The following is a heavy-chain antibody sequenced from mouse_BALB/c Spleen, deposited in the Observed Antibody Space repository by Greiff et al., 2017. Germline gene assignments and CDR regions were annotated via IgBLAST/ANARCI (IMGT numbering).Heavy chain of an antibody. CDR2: INSNGGST. CDR1: GFTFSSYG. D-gene: IGHD2-2*01. J-gene: IGHJ2*01. V-gene: IGHV5-6-3*01. CDR3: ARDSGLPYFDY. Sequence: EVNVVESGGGLVQPGGSLKLSCAASGFTFSSYGMSWVRQTPDKRLELVATINSNGGSTYYPDSVKGRFTISRDNAKNTLYLQMSSLKSEDTAMYYCARDSGLPYFDYWGQGTTLTVSS.